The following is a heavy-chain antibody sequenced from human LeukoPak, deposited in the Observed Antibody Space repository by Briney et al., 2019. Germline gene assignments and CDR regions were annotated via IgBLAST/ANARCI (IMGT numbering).Heavy chain of an antibody. CDR1: GGSISSSSYY. CDR2: IYYSGST. D-gene: IGHD4-17*01. Sequence: SETLSLTCTVSGGSISSSSYYWGWIRQPPGKGLEWIGSIYYSGSTYYNPSLKSRVTISVDTSKNQFSLKLSSVTAADTAVYYCARDHTSDYGDYAGWFDPWGQGTLVTVSS. V-gene: IGHV4-39*07. CDR3: ARDHTSDYGDYAGWFDP. J-gene: IGHJ5*02.